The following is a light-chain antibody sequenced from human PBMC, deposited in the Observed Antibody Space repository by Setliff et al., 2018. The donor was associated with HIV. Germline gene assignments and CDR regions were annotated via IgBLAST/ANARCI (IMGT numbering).Light chain of an antibody. CDR2: QAT. V-gene: IGLV2-14*01. J-gene: IGLJ1*01. CDR1: SGDVGGHKY. Sequence: QSALTQPASVSGSPGQSITISCTGTSGDVGGHKYVSWYQQYPGKAPKLMIYQATKRPSGVSNRFSGSKSGNTASLTISGLQAEDEADYYCCSNTGSNTYVFGSGTKVTVL. CDR3: CSNTGSNTYV.